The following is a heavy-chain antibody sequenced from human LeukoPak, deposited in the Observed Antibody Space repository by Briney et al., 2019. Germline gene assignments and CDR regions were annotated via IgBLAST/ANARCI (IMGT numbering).Heavy chain of an antibody. CDR1: GFTFSNAW. V-gene: IGHV3-15*01. CDR2: IKSKTDGGTT. D-gene: IGHD2-2*02. CDR3: TTEYHCSSTSCYIGFDY. J-gene: IGHJ4*02. Sequence: GGSLRLSCAVSGFTFSNAWMSWVRQAPGKGLEWVGRIKSKTDGGTTDYAAPVKGRFTISRDDSKNTLYLQMNSLKTEDTAVYYCTTEYHCSSTSCYIGFDYWGQGTLVTVSS.